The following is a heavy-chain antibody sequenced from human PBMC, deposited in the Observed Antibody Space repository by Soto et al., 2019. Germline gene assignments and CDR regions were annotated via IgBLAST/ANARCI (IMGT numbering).Heavy chain of an antibody. CDR2: IIPIFGTA. J-gene: IGHJ6*02. V-gene: IGHV1-69*01. D-gene: IGHD1-26*01. CDR3: ASVGRRSVSNYYYYGMDV. Sequence: QVQLVQSGAEVKKPGSSVKVSCKASGGTFSSYAISWVRQAPGQGLEWMGGIIPIFGTANYAQKFQGRVTITADESTSTAYMELSSLRSEDTAVYYCASVGRRSVSNYYYYGMDVWGQGTTVTVSS. CDR1: GGTFSSYA.